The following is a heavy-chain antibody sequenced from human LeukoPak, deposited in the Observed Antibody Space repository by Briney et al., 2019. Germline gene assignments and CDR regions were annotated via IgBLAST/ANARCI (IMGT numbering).Heavy chain of an antibody. CDR2: IYFSGST. CDR1: GFTFSTYA. J-gene: IGHJ4*02. CDR3: AKSYDTNFDY. Sequence: GALRLSCVASGFTFSTYAMSWIRQPPGKGLEWIGYIYFSGSTSYNPSLKSRVTISVDRSKNQFSLKLSSVAAADTAVYYCAKSYDTNFDYWGQGTLVTVSS. V-gene: IGHV4-59*01. D-gene: IGHD3-3*01.